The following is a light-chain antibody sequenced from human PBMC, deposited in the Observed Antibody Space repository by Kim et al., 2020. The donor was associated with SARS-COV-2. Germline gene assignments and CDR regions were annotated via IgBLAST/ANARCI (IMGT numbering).Light chain of an antibody. Sequence: EMVLTQSPATLSLSPGDRATLSSRARQGVSNYLAWYQQKPGQAPRLLISDASNRATGIPARFSGSGSGTDFTLTISSLEPEDFTFYYCHQRSSWPGTFGQGTKVDIK. CDR2: DAS. CDR3: HQRSSWPGT. J-gene: IGKJ1*01. V-gene: IGKV3-11*01. CDR1: QGVSNY.